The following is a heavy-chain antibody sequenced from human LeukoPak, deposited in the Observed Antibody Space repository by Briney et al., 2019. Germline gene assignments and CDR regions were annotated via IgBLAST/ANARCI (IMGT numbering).Heavy chain of an antibody. CDR2: ISSSSSYI. Sequence: GGSLRLSCAASGFTFSSYSMNWVRQAPGKGLEWDSSISSSSSYIYYADSVKGRFTISRDNAKNSLYLQMNSLRAEDTAVYYCARERYCSSTSCLNWFDPWGQGTLVTVSS. J-gene: IGHJ5*02. CDR1: GFTFSSYS. D-gene: IGHD2-2*01. V-gene: IGHV3-21*01. CDR3: ARERYCSSTSCLNWFDP.